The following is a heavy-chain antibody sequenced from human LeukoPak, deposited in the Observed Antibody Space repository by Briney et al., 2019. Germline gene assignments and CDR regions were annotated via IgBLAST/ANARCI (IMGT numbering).Heavy chain of an antibody. Sequence: GGSLRLXCAASGFTFSSYEMKWVRQAPGKGLEWVAVIWYDGSNKYYADSVKGRFTISRDNSKNTLYLQMNSLRAEDTAVYYCAKDPFGYDFWSGYPSPMDVWGKGTTVTVSS. CDR3: AKDPFGYDFWSGYPSPMDV. V-gene: IGHV3-33*06. CDR1: GFTFSSYE. D-gene: IGHD3-3*01. J-gene: IGHJ6*03. CDR2: IWYDGSNK.